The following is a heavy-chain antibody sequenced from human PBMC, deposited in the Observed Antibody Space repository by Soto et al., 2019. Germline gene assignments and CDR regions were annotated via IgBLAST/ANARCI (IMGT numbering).Heavy chain of an antibody. CDR2: IDPSDSQT. V-gene: IGHV5-10-1*01. D-gene: IGHD3-22*01. Sequence: ESLKISCKGSGYSFAGYWITWVRQKPGKGLEWMGRIDPSDSQTYYSPSFRGHVTISVTKSITTVFLQWSSLRASDTAMYYCARQIYDSDTGPNFQYYFDSWGQGTPVTVSS. CDR3: ARQIYDSDTGPNFQYYFDS. CDR1: GYSFAGYW. J-gene: IGHJ4*02.